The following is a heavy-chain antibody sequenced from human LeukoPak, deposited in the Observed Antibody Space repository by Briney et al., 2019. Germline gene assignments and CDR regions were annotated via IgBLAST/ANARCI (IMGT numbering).Heavy chain of an antibody. V-gene: IGHV3-30-3*01. CDR2: ISEDGSRQ. J-gene: IGHJ4*02. Sequence: GGSLRLSCAASGFTYSYYAKHWVRQAPGKGLEWVAVISEDGSRQYYADSVKGRFTISRDNSKNTLNLQMHSLRPEDTAVYYCARVNSSGWSVPLDYWGQGTLVSVSP. D-gene: IGHD6-13*01. CDR1: GFTYSYYA. CDR3: ARVNSSGWSVPLDY.